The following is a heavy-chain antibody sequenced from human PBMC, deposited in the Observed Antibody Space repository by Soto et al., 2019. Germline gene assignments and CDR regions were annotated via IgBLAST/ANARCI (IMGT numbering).Heavy chain of an antibody. CDR3: AAYSSGSYDAFDI. CDR2: IVVGSGNT. Sequence: SSVKVSCKASGFTFTSSAVQWVRQARGQRLEWIGWIVVGSGNTNYAQKFQERVTITRDMSTSTAYMELSSLSSEDTAVYYCAAYSSGSYDAFDIWGQGTMVTVSS. V-gene: IGHV1-58*01. D-gene: IGHD6-19*01. CDR1: GFTFTSSA. J-gene: IGHJ3*02.